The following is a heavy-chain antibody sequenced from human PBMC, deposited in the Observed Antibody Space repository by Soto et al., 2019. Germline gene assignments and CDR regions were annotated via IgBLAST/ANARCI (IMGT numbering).Heavy chain of an antibody. V-gene: IGHV1-69*13. CDR1: GGTFSSYA. Sequence: SVKVSCKASGGTFSSYAISWVRQAPGQGLEWMGGIIPIFGTANYAQKFQGRVTITADESTSTAYMELSSLRSEDTAVYYCARDYDSSGYYYKFDYWGQGTLVTVSS. CDR3: ARDYDSSGYYYKFDY. D-gene: IGHD3-22*01. J-gene: IGHJ4*02. CDR2: IIPIFGTA.